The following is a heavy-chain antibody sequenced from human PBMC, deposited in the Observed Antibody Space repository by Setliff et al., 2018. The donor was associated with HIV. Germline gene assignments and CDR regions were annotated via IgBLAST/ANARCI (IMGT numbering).Heavy chain of an antibody. CDR2: INPNSGGT. D-gene: IGHD6-19*01. J-gene: IGHJ6*03. Sequence: ASVKVSCKASGYTFTNYYMHWVRQAPGQGLEWMGWINPNSGGTNYAQKFQGRVTMTRDTSISTAYMELSSLRSEDTAVYYCARGLAVAGKSYYSYYYMDVWGKGTAVTVSS. CDR3: ARGLAVAGKSYYSYYYMDV. V-gene: IGHV1-2*02. CDR1: GYTFTNYY.